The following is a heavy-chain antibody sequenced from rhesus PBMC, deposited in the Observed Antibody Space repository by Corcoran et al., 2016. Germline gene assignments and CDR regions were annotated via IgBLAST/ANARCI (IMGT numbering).Heavy chain of an antibody. J-gene: IGHJ5-1*01. CDR1: GDSLSGDMW. V-gene: IGHV4-65*01. CDR2: ISGHRYTT. D-gene: IGHD1-14*01. Sequence: QVQLQESCPGLVQPSETLSLTCAVPGDSLSGDMWWCCVRHPPGQGLEWIGYISGHRYTTYYTPFLKRRVTLSTDTSKSQFSLNLSSLSAADTAVYFCARHTPGGGGRTVRFDVWGPGVLVTVSS. CDR3: ARHTPGGGGRTVRFDV.